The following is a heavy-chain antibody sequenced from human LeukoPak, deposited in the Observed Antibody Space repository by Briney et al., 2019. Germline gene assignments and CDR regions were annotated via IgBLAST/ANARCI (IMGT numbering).Heavy chain of an antibody. CDR3: ARSRLLLDY. J-gene: IGHJ4*02. V-gene: IGHV1-46*01. Sequence: ASVKVSCKASGYTFTDYYLHWVRQAPGQGLEWMGIISPSGGSTTYAQRFQGRVTMTGDTSTSTVYMELSSLRSEDTAVYYCARSRLLLDYWGQGTLVTVSS. D-gene: IGHD2-21*02. CDR2: ISPSGGST. CDR1: GYTFTDYY.